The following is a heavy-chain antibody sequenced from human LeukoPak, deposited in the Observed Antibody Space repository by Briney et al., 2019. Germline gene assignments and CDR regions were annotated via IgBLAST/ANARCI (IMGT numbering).Heavy chain of an antibody. CDR1: GFTFSTYF. CDR3: AREAFGDYGRETYFDY. CDR2: ISPGGGTT. J-gene: IGHJ4*02. D-gene: IGHD4/OR15-4a*01. Sequence: GASVKVACKASGFTFSTYFMHWVRQAPGQRPEWMGIISPGGGTTSYAQNFQGRVTMTRDTSTSTVYMELSSLRSEDTAIYYCAREAFGDYGRETYFDYWGQGTLVSVSS. V-gene: IGHV1-46*01.